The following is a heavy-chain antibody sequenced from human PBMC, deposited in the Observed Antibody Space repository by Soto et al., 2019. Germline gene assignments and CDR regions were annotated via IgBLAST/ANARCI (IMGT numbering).Heavy chain of an antibody. CDR2: IYWDDDK. V-gene: IGHV2-5*02. Sequence: QITLKESGPTLVRPTQTLTLTCTFSGFSLSTSGVGVGWIRQPPGKALEWLALIYWDDDKRYSPSLNSRLTITNDTSKNQVVLRMTNMDPVDTATYYGAVRTGGNGYNWFSVEDWGRGILVTVSS. J-gene: IGHJ4*02. CDR3: AVRTGGNGYNWFSVED. CDR1: GFSLSTSGVG. D-gene: IGHD5-12*01.